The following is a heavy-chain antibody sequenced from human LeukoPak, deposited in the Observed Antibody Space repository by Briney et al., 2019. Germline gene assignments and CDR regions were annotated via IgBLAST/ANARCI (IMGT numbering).Heavy chain of an antibody. V-gene: IGHV1-69*04. CDR2: IIPILGIA. J-gene: IGHJ4*02. CDR1: GGTFSSYA. Sequence: GASVKVSCKASGGTFSSYAISWVRQAPGQGLEWMGRIIPILGIANYAQKFQGRVTITAGKSTSTAYMELSSLRSEDTAVYYCASSGYGSGLRTQSDYWGQGTLVTVSS. CDR3: ASSGYGSGLRTQSDY. D-gene: IGHD3-10*01.